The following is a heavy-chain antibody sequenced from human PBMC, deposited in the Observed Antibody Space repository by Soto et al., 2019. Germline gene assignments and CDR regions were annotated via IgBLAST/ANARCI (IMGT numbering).Heavy chain of an antibody. V-gene: IGHV1-18*01. CDR1: GYTFTSYG. J-gene: IGHJ4*02. CDR2: ISAYNGNT. D-gene: IGHD6-13*01. CDR3: ARDWAAAGHLDY. Sequence: QVQLVQSGAEVKKPGASVKVSCKASGYTFTSYGISWVRQAPGQGLEWMGWISAYNGNTNYAQKLXRXXTMPTDTSPSAAYMELRSLRSDDTAVYYCARDWAAAGHLDYWGQGTLVTVSS.